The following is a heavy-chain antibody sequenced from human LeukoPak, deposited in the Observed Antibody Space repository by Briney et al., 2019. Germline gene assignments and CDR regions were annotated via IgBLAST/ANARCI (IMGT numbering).Heavy chain of an antibody. CDR3: TRWAEGLYFGEFPFDY. Sequence: KAGGSLRLSCAASGFTFSDYYMSWIRQAPGKGLEWVSYISSSGSTIYYADSVKGRFTISRDNAKNSLYLQMNSLRAEDTAVYYCTRWAEGLYFGEFPFDYWGQGTLVTVSS. CDR1: GFTFSDYY. V-gene: IGHV3-11*01. J-gene: IGHJ4*02. CDR2: ISSSGSTI. D-gene: IGHD3-10*01.